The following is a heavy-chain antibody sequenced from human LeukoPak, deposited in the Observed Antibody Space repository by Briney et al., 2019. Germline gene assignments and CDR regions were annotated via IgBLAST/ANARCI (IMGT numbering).Heavy chain of an antibody. CDR3: ARQPTSGWYLGWFDP. D-gene: IGHD6-19*01. Sequence: GESLKISCKGSGYSFTSYWIGWVRQMPGKGLEWMGIIYPGDSDTRYSPSFQGQVTISADKSISTAHLQWSSLKASDTAMYYCARQPTSGWYLGWFDPWGQGTLVTVSS. J-gene: IGHJ5*02. CDR2: IYPGDSDT. V-gene: IGHV5-51*01. CDR1: GYSFTSYW.